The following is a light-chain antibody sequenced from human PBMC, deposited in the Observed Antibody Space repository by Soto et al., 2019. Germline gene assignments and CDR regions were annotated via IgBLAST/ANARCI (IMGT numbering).Light chain of an antibody. CDR1: SSNIGSNY. J-gene: IGLJ2*01. CDR3: AAWDDSLRKV. Sequence: QLVLTQPPSASGTPGQRVTISCSGRSSNIGSNYVYWYQQLPGTAPKLLIYRNNQRPSGVPDRFSGSKSGTSASLAISGLRSEDEADYYCAAWDDSLRKVFGGGTKLTVL. CDR2: RNN. V-gene: IGLV1-47*01.